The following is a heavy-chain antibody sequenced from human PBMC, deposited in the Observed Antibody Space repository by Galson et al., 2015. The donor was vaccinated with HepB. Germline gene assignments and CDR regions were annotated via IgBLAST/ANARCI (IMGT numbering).Heavy chain of an antibody. V-gene: IGHV3-13*05. D-gene: IGHD2-8*01. J-gene: IGHJ6*02. Sequence: SLRLSCAASGFTFSIHDMHWVRQVTGKGLEWVSAVSPSGDPYYADSVKGRFTISRENAKNSMYLQMNNLRAGDTALYYCAREIRTPTGVGDGMDVWGQGTTVTVSS. CDR2: VSPSGDP. CDR3: AREIRTPTGVGDGMDV. CDR1: GFTFSIHD.